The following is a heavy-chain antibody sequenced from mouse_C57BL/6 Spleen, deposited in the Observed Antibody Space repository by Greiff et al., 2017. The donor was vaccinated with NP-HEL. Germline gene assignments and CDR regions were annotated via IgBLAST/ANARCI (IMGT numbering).Heavy chain of an antibody. J-gene: IGHJ2*01. CDR2: IDPANGNT. Sequence: EVQLVESVAELVRPGASVKLSCTASGFNIKNTYMHWVKQRPEQGLEWIGRIDPANGNTKYAPKFQGKATITADTSSNTAYLQLSSLTSEDTAIYYCADTTVPSWDYFDYWGQGTTLTVSS. D-gene: IGHD1-1*01. V-gene: IGHV14-3*01. CDR1: GFNIKNTY. CDR3: ADTTVPSWDYFDY.